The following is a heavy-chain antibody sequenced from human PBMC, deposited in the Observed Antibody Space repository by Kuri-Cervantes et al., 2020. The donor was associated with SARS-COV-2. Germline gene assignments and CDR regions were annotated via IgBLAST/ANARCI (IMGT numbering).Heavy chain of an antibody. CDR2: IYYSGST. D-gene: IGHD1/OR15-1a*01. CDR1: GGSISSSSYY. CDR3: ARLRQQSVAFDI. Sequence: GSLRLSCTVSGGSISSSSYYWGWIRQPPGKGLELIGSIYYSGSTYYNPSLKSRVTISVDTSKNQFSLKLSSVTAADTAVYYCARLRQQSVAFDIWGQGTMVTVSS. J-gene: IGHJ3*02. V-gene: IGHV4-39*01.